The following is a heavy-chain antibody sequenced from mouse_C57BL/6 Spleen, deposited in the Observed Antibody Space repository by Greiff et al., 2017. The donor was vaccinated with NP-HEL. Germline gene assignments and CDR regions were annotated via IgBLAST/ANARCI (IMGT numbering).Heavy chain of an antibody. CDR2: IWSGGST. J-gene: IGHJ3*01. CDR1: GFSLTSYG. Sequence: VQLQQSGPGLVQPSQSLSITCTVSGFSLTSYGVHWVRQSPGKGLEWLGVIWSGGSTDSNAAFISRLSISKYNSKSQVFFKMNSLQADDTAIYYCATSTMVTTGFAYWGQGTLVTVSA. V-gene: IGHV2-2*01. CDR3: ATSTMVTTGFAY. D-gene: IGHD2-2*01.